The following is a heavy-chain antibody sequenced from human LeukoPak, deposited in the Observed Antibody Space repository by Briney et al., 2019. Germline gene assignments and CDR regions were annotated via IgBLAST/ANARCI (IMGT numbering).Heavy chain of an antibody. CDR3: ARGIAAAGLAGMDV. CDR2: INTNTGNP. D-gene: IGHD6-13*01. J-gene: IGHJ6*02. CDR1: GYTFTSYA. V-gene: IGHV7-4-1*02. Sequence: ASVTVSCKASGYTFTSYAMNWVRQAPAQGLEWMGWINTNTGNPTYAQGFTGRFVFSLDTSVSTAYLQISSLKAEDTAVYYCARGIAAAGLAGMDVWGQGTTVTVSS.